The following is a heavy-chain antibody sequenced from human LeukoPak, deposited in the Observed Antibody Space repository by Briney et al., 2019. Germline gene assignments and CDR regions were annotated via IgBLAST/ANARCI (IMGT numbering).Heavy chain of an antibody. Sequence: SETLSLTCTVSGGSISSSSYYWGWIRQPPGKGLEWIGSIYFSGSTYYNPSLKSRVTISVDTSKNQFSLKLSSVTAADTAVYYCARLGYSSGWYNYWGQGTLVTVSS. V-gene: IGHV4-39*01. D-gene: IGHD6-19*01. CDR3: ARLGYSSGWYNY. CDR1: GGSISSSSYY. CDR2: IYFSGST. J-gene: IGHJ4*02.